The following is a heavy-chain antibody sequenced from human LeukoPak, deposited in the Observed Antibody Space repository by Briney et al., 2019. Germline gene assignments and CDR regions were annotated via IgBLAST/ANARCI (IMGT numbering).Heavy chain of an antibody. CDR3: ARSGRGYSGYDSPEGIDY. Sequence: PGGSLRLSCAASGFTFSSYAMSWVRQAPGKGLEWVSAISGSGGSTYYADSVKGRFTISRDNSKNTLYLQMNSLRAEDTAVYYCARSGRGYSGYDSPEGIDYWGQGTLVTVSS. V-gene: IGHV3-23*01. CDR1: GFTFSSYA. CDR2: ISGSGGST. J-gene: IGHJ4*02. D-gene: IGHD5-12*01.